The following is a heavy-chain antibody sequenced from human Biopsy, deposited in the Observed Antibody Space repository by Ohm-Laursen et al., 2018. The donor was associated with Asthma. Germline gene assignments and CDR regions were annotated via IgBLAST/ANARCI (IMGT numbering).Heavy chain of an antibody. CDR3: ARAGQCSSTSCYSPGWFDP. Sequence: GTLSLTCAVYGGSFSGYYWSWIRQPPGKGLEWIGEINHSGSTNYNPSLKSRVTISVDTSKNQFSLKLSSVTAADTAVYYCARAGQCSSTSCYSPGWFDPWGQGTLVTVSS. D-gene: IGHD2-2*01. CDR1: GGSFSGYY. J-gene: IGHJ5*02. CDR2: INHSGST. V-gene: IGHV4-34*01.